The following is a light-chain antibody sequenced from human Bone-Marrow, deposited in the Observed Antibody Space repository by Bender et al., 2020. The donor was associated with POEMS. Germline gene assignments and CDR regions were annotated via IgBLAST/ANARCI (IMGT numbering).Light chain of an antibody. J-gene: IGLJ2*01. Sequence: QSVLTQPPSVSEAPRQRVTISCSGSSSNIGNNAVNWYQQLPGKSPTLLIYYDDLLPSGVSDRFSASKSGTSASLASSGLQSDDEADYYCGAWDDSLNGVVFGGGTKLTVL. CDR3: GAWDDSLNGVV. CDR2: YDD. V-gene: IGLV1-36*01. CDR1: SSNIGNNA.